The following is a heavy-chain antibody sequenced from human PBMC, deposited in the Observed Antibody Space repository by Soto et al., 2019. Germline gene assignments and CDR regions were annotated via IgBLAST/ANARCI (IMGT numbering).Heavy chain of an antibody. CDR1: GGSISSGDYY. CDR2: IYYSGST. CDR3: ASAPIIVVVPAAAAWPPYNWFDP. D-gene: IGHD2-2*01. J-gene: IGHJ5*02. Sequence: QVQLQESGPGLVKPSQTLSLTCTVSGGSISSGDYYWSWIRQPPGKGLEWIGYIYYSGSTYYNPSLKSRVTISVDTSKNQFSLKLSSVTAADTAVYYCASAPIIVVVPAAAAWPPYNWFDPWGQGTLVTVSS. V-gene: IGHV4-30-4*01.